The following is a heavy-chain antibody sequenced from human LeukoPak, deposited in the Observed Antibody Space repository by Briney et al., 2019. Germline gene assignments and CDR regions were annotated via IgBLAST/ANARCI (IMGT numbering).Heavy chain of an antibody. D-gene: IGHD1-26*01. CDR2: IYYSGST. CDR1: GGSISSSSYY. J-gene: IGHJ4*02. V-gene: IGHV4-39*01. CDR3: ARDSGSYVDY. Sequence: PSETLSLTCTVSGGSISSSSYYWGWIRQPPGKGLEWIGSIYYSGSTYYNPSLKSRVTISVDTSKNQFSLKLSSVTAADTAVYYCARDSGSYVDYWGQGTLVTVSS.